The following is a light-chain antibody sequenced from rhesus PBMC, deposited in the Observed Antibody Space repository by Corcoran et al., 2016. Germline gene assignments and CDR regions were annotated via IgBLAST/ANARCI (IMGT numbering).Light chain of an antibody. J-gene: IGKJ1*01. CDR1: ENVKNY. CDR3: QHGYGTPRT. Sequence: DIQMTQSPSSLSASVGDRVTITCRASENVKNYLNWYQQKPGKAPKLLIYKASTLQSGVPSRFSGSGSGTDYTFTISSLQPADVATYYCQHGYGTPRTFGQGTKVEIK. V-gene: IGKV1-74*01. CDR2: KAS.